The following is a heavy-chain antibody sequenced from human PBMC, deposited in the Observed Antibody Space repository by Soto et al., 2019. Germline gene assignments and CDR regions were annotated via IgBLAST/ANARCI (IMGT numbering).Heavy chain of an antibody. D-gene: IGHD4-17*01. J-gene: IGHJ4*02. CDR1: GGTINSSYY. V-gene: IGHV4-39*01. CDR2: VYYRGRS. Sequence: PSETLSLTCSVSGGTINSSYYWGWIRQSPGKGLEWIGSVYYRGRSYSKSSVKSRVTISVDTSKNRFSLSLNSVTASDTAVYFCVSQRTTVPTQAYFDYWGPGALVTVSS. CDR3: VSQRTTVPTQAYFDY.